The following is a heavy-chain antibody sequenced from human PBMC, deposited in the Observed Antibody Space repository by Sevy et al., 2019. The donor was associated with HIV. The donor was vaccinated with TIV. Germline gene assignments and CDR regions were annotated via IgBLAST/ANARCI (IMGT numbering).Heavy chain of an antibody. CDR3: AREESGDSSAYYYFYYGMDA. CDR1: GYTFTAYY. D-gene: IGHD3-22*01. Sequence: ASVKVSCKASGYTFTAYYIHWVRQAPGQGLEWMGRIHPKRGVTNYAQKLQGRVTMTRDTSMSTAYMELTRLTSDDTAVYYCAREESGDSSAYYYFYYGMDAWGQGTTVTVSS. J-gene: IGHJ6*02. V-gene: IGHV1-2*06. CDR2: IHPKRGVT.